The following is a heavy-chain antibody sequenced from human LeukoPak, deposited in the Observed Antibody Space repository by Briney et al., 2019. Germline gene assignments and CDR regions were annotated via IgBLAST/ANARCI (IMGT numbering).Heavy chain of an antibody. CDR3: ARILRYSSVFDY. J-gene: IGHJ4*02. V-gene: IGHV3-48*03. Sequence: GGSLRLSCAASGITFSSYGMNWVRQAPGKGLEWVSYISSSGSTIYYADSVKGRFTISRDNAKNSLYLQMNSLRAEDTAVYYCARILRYSSVFDYWGQGTLVTVSS. D-gene: IGHD3-9*01. CDR1: GITFSSYG. CDR2: ISSSGSTI.